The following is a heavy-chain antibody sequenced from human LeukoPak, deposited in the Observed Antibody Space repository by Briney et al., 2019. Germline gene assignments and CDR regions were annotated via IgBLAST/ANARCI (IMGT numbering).Heavy chain of an antibody. Sequence: PGGSLRLSCAASGFTFSNYNMNWVRQAPGKGLEWVSSISSSNNYIYYADSVKGRFTISRDNAKNSLYLQMNSLRAEDTAVYYCARAGPSSTSCCYWFDPWGQGTLVTVSS. CDR3: ARAGPSSTSCCYWFDP. CDR2: ISSSNNYI. V-gene: IGHV3-21*01. CDR1: GFTFSNYN. J-gene: IGHJ5*02. D-gene: IGHD2-2*01.